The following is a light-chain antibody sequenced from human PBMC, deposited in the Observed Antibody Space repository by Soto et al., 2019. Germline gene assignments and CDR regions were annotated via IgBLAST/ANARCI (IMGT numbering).Light chain of an antibody. CDR2: DAS. V-gene: IGKV1-5*01. CDR1: QTTKTW. Sequence: DIQMTQSPSTLSASVRDRVNITCRASQTTKTWVAWYQHKSGKAPRLLIYDASTLETGVPSRFSGSGSGTEFTLTITGLQTDDFATYYCQQYHSLPLTFGGGTKVDVK. J-gene: IGKJ4*01. CDR3: QQYHSLPLT.